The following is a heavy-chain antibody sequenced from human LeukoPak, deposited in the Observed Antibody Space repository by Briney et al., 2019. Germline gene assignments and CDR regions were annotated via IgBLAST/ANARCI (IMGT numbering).Heavy chain of an antibody. D-gene: IGHD3-16*01. CDR3: AKHPRFYYYYGMDV. Sequence: SETLSLTCTVAGGSISSYYWSWIRQPPGKGLEWIGYIYYTGSTNYNPSLKSQVTISVDTSKNQFSLKLSSVTAADTAVYYCAKHPRFYYYYGMDVWGQGTTVTVSS. J-gene: IGHJ6*02. CDR2: IYYTGST. V-gene: IGHV4-59*08. CDR1: GGSISSYY.